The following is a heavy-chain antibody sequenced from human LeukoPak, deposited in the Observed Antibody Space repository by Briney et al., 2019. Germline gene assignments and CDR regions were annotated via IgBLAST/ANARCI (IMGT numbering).Heavy chain of an antibody. CDR2: INPNSGGT. CDR1: GYTFTGYY. D-gene: IGHD2-2*01. J-gene: IGHJ4*02. V-gene: IGHV1-2*02. Sequence: ASVKVSCKASGYTFTGYYMHWVRQAPGQGLEWMGWINPNSGGTNYAQKFQGRVTMTRDTSISTAYMELSRLRSDDTAVYYCARLLYCSSTSCNGGTFDSWGQGTLVTVSS. CDR3: ARLLYCSSTSCNGGTFDS.